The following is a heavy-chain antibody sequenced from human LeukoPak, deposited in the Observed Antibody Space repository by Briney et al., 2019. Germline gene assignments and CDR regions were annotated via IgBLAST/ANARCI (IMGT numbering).Heavy chain of an antibody. CDR1: GFTFGSYD. D-gene: IGHD3/OR15-3a*01. CDR3: ARHKDWTFNY. Sequence: GGSLRLSCAASGFTFGSYDMHWVRQAPGKGLEWVAVIWYDGSNKYYADSVKGRFTISRDISKNTLYLQMNSLRAEDTAVYYCARHKDWTFNYWGQGTLVTVSS. J-gene: IGHJ4*02. V-gene: IGHV3-33*01. CDR2: IWYDGSNK.